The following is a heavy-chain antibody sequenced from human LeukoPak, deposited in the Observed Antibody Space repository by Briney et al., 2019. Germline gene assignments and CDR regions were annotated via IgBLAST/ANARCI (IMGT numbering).Heavy chain of an antibody. Sequence: SETLSLTCTVSGGSISPYYWSWIRQPPGKGLEWIGYVYYSGSTNYNPSLKSRVTISEDTSKNQFSLKLSSVTAADTAVYYCARVLESMVRGVIISYYYYGMGVWGQGTTVTVSS. CDR2: VYYSGST. V-gene: IGHV4-59*12. CDR3: ARVLESMVRGVIISYYYYGMGV. CDR1: GGSISPYY. J-gene: IGHJ6*02. D-gene: IGHD3-10*01.